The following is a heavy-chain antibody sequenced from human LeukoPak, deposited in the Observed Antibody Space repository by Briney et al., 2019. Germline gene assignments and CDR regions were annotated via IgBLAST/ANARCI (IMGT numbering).Heavy chain of an antibody. CDR1: GGTFSSYT. J-gene: IGHJ4*02. Sequence: ASVKVSCKASGGTFSSYTISWVRQAPGQGLEWMGRIIPILGIANYAQKFQGRVTITADKSTSTAYMELSSVRSEDTAVYYCARDPREPGRNGIFDYWGQGTLVTVSS. CDR3: ARDPREPGRNGIFDY. D-gene: IGHD4-23*01. CDR2: IIPILGIA. V-gene: IGHV1-69*04.